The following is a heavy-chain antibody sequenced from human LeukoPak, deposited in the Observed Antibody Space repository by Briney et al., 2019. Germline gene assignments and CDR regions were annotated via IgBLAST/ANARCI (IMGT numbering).Heavy chain of an antibody. CDR1: GFTFSGCG. CDR2: IWYDGSNK. CDR3: AKVMYSSGWYSDY. V-gene: IGHV3-30*02. J-gene: IGHJ4*02. Sequence: GGSLRLSCAASGFTFSGCGMHWVRQAPGKGLEWVAFIWYDGSNKYYADSVKGRFTISRDNSKNTLYLQMNSLRAEDTAVYYCAKVMYSSGWYSDYWGQGTLVTVSS. D-gene: IGHD6-19*01.